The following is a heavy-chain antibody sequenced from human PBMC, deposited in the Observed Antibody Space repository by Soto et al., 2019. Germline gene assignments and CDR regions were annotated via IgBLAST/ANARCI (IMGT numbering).Heavy chain of an antibody. J-gene: IGHJ5*02. CDR1: GSNFTSHG. Sequence: SVKVSCKASGSNFTSHGFSRVRQAPGQGLEFVGGIMPIFGTTNYAQKFRGRVTITADEPTSTVYMELRSLRSEDTAVYYCARGNGRGWYNWFDPWGQGTTVTVSS. CDR3: ARGNGRGWYNWFDP. D-gene: IGHD6-19*01. V-gene: IGHV1-69*13. CDR2: IMPIFGTT.